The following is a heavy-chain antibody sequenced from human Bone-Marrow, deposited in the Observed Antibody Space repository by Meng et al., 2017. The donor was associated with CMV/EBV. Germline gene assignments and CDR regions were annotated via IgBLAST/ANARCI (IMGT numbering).Heavy chain of an antibody. Sequence: SVKVSCKASGGTFSSYAISWVRQAPGQGLEWMGGIIPIFGTANYAQKFQGRVTITTDESTSTAYMELSSLRSEDTAAYYCARLELRFLERAVHGTTSYYYYGMDVWVQGPT. J-gene: IGHJ6*02. V-gene: IGHV1-69*05. CDR3: ARLELRFLERAVHGTTSYYYYGMDV. CDR1: GGTFSSYA. D-gene: IGHD3-3*01. CDR2: IIPIFGTA.